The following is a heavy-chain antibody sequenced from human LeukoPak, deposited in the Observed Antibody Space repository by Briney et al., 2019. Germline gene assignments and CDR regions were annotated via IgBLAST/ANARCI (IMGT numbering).Heavy chain of an antibody. J-gene: IGHJ4*02. CDR2: IKQDGSET. CDR3: AKQSADSSGWYDYYFDY. V-gene: IGHV3-7*03. Sequence: GGSLRLSCATSGFTFNNYWMTWVRQAPGKGLEWVANIKQDGSETDYVDSVKGRFTISRDNAKNSLYLQMNSLRAEDMALYYCAKQSADSSGWYDYYFDYWGQGTLVTVSS. CDR1: GFTFNNYW. D-gene: IGHD6-19*01.